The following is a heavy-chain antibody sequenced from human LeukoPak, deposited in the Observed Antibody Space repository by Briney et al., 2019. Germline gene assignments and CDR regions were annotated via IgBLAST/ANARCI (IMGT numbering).Heavy chain of an antibody. CDR1: GGSLSSYY. J-gene: IGHJ3*02. V-gene: IGHV4-59*08. Sequence: SETLSLTCTVSGGSLSSYYFSWIRQSPGKGLEWIAYINYSGSASYNPSLKSRVTMSVDTSKQFSLSLSSVTAADTTVYYCARHNYDDYVFDIWGQGTKVTVSS. D-gene: IGHD4-17*01. CDR3: ARHNYDDYVFDI. CDR2: INYSGSA.